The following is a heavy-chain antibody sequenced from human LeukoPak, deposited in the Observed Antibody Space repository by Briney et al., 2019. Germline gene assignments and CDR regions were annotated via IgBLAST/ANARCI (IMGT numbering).Heavy chain of an antibody. CDR1: GFTFNSYA. D-gene: IGHD6-13*01. CDR3: ARGGSSWPYYYYMDV. Sequence: HSGGSLRLSCAASGFTFNSYAMHWVRQAPGKGLEWVAVISYDGSNKYYADSVKGRFTISRDNSKNTLYLQMNSLRAEDTAVYYCARGGSSWPYYYYMDVWGKGTTVTVSS. CDR2: ISYDGSNK. V-gene: IGHV3-30*04. J-gene: IGHJ6*03.